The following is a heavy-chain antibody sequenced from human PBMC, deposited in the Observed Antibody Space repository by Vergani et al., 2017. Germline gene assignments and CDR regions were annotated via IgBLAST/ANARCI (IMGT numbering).Heavy chain of an antibody. D-gene: IGHD6-6*01. Sequence: EVQLVQSGAEVKKPGESLKISCKASGYSFSNYWIGWVRQMPGKGLEWMGIIYPGDSDTRYSPSFQGQVTISADKSIXTAYLQWGSLKASDTAMYYCARGGSKGDARENYSSSSGNFDYWGQGTLVTVSS. CDR3: ARGGSKGDARENYSSSSGNFDY. V-gene: IGHV5-51*01. J-gene: IGHJ4*02. CDR1: GYSFSNYW. CDR2: IYPGDSDT.